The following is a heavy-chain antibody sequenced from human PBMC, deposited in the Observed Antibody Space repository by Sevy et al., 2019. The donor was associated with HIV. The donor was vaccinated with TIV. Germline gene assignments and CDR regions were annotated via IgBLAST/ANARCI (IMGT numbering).Heavy chain of an antibody. V-gene: IGHV4-59*02. CDR2: IYYSGST. Sequence: SETLSLTWTVSGGSVSIYHWSWIRQPPGKGLEWIGYIYYSGSTNYNSSLKSRITISVDTSKNQLSLKLTSVTAADTAVYYCARVLDDSRGLDVWGQGTTVTVSS. CDR1: GGSVSIYH. J-gene: IGHJ6*02. CDR3: ARVLDDSRGLDV. D-gene: IGHD1-1*01.